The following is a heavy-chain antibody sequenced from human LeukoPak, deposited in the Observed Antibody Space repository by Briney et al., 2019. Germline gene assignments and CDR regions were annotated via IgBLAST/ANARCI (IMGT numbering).Heavy chain of an antibody. CDR3: ARATASNWFDP. V-gene: IGHV3-7*01. J-gene: IGHJ5*02. CDR1: GFTFSSYW. Sequence: GGSLRLSCAASGFTFSSYWMSWVRQAPGKGLEWVANIKEDGSEKYYVDSVKGRFTISRVNAKNSLYLQMNSLRAEDTAIYYCARATASNWFDPWGQGTLVTVSS. D-gene: IGHD5-18*01. CDR2: IKEDGSEK.